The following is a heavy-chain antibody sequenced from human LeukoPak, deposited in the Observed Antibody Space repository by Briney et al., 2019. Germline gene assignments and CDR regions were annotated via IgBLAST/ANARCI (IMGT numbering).Heavy chain of an antibody. CDR2: FDPEDGET. CDR3: ATEGKMIRGVYTDY. D-gene: IGHD3-10*01. J-gene: IGHJ4*02. CDR1: GHTLTEFS. V-gene: IGHV1-24*01. Sequence: WASVKVSCKVSGHTLTEFSMHWVRQAPGKRLEWMGRFDPEDGETIYAQRFQGRVTMTADTSTDTAYMELSSLRSEDTAVYFCATEGKMIRGVYTDYWGQGTLVTVSS.